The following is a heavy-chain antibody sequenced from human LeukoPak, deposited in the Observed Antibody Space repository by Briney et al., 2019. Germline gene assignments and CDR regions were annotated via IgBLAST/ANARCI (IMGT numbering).Heavy chain of an antibody. CDR2: ISYDGSNK. CDR1: GFTFSSYA. V-gene: IGHV3-30-3*01. CDR3: ARVDWMIGAFDI. D-gene: IGHD3-22*01. J-gene: IGHJ3*02. Sequence: GRSLRFSCAASGFTFSSYAMHWVRQAPGKGLEWVAVISYDGSNKYYADSVKGRFTISRDNSKNTLYLQMNSLRAEDTAVYYCARVDWMIGAFDIWGQGTMVTVSS.